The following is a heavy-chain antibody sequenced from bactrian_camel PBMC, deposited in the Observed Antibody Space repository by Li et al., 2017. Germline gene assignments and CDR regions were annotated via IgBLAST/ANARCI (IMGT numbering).Heavy chain of an antibody. CDR3: AAGQTCGNWWKASEFGY. CDR2: IYRHGDFT. CDR1: SRTYSSNC. Sequence: HVQLVESGGDSVQAGGSLRLSCTSDSRTYSSNCMAWFRQVPGKEREGVAAIYRHGDFTYYGDSVRGRFTIALDNAKTTAYLQMTSLKPEDSAMYFCAAGQTCGNWWKASEFGYWGQGTQVTVS. J-gene: IGHJ6*01. V-gene: IGHV3S6*01. D-gene: IGHD7*01.